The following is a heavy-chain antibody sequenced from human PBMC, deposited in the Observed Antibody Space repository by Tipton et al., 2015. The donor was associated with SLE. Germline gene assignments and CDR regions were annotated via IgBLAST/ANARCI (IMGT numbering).Heavy chain of an antibody. V-gene: IGHV4-39*01. D-gene: IGHD1-26*01. Sequence: TLSLTCTVSGGSIRSHYWGWIRQPPGKGLEWIGSIYSSGSTYYNPSLKSRVTISIDTSKNQFSLKRNSVTAADTAVYYCGRPSNSGSAEWGQGTLVTVSS. J-gene: IGHJ4*02. CDR3: GRPSNSGSAE. CDR2: IYSSGST. CDR1: GGSIRSHY.